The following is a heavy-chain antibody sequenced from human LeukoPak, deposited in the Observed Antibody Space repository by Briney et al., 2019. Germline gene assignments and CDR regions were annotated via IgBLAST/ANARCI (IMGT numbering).Heavy chain of an antibody. V-gene: IGHV1-69*13. CDR1: GGIFSSYA. Sequence: ASVKVSFKASGGIFSSYAISGVRQAPGQGLEWMGGIIPIFGTANYAQKFQGRVTITADESTSTAYMELSSLRSEDTAVYYCARGPGSSSLDYWGQGTLVTVSS. J-gene: IGHJ4*02. D-gene: IGHD6-13*01. CDR2: IIPIFGTA. CDR3: ARGPGSSSLDY.